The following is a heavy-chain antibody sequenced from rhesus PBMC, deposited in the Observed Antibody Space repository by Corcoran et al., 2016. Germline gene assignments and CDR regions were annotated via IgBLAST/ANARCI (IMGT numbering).Heavy chain of an antibody. J-gene: IGHJ4*01. D-gene: IGHD6-13*01. V-gene: IGHV4S9*01. CDR2: ISGNSAST. CDR1: GGSIRDSYY. CDR3: ASVSAGPFGY. Sequence: QVQLQESGPGLVKPSETLSPTCAVSGGSIRDSYYWNCIRQPPGKGLERIGNISGNSASTYYNPSLKSRVTISKDTSKNPFFLKLTSVTAADTAVYYCASVSAGPFGYWGQGVLVTVSS.